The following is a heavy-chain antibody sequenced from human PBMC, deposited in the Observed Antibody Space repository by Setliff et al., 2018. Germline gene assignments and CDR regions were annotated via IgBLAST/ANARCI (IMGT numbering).Heavy chain of an antibody. D-gene: IGHD3-10*01. Sequence: SETLSLTCSVSGGSISSGGFYWSWIRQSAGRGLEWIGHFHTGGATDYNLSLKSRVTISLDSSKNQFSLRLSSVTAADAAVYFCARESATIGEFPLYYFDKWGQGIQVTGS. CDR3: ARESATIGEFPLYYFDK. V-gene: IGHV4-61*09. J-gene: IGHJ4*02. CDR1: GGSISSGGFY. CDR2: FHTGGAT.